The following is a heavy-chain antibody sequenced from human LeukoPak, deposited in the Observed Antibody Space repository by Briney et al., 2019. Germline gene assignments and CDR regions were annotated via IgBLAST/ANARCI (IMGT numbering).Heavy chain of an antibody. CDR1: GFTSSSYG. CDR3: ATIVGATGFQH. CDR2: IWYDGSNK. J-gene: IGHJ1*01. V-gene: IGHV3-33*01. D-gene: IGHD1-26*01. Sequence: GGSLRLSCAASGFTSSSYGMHWVRQAPGKGLEWVAVIWYDGSNKYYADSVKGRFTISRDNSKNTLYLQMNSLRAEDTAVYYCATIVGATGFQHWGQGTLVTVSS.